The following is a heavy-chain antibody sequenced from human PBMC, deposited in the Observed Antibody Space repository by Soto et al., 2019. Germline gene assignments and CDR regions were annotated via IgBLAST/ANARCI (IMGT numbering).Heavy chain of an antibody. CDR1: GFTFSNYG. CDR3: AKDMGQWFYDLEY. J-gene: IGHJ4*02. D-gene: IGHD3-22*01. Sequence: EVQLLESGGGLVQPGGSLRLSCAASGFTFSNYGMSWVRQAPGQGLEWVSGINGGGGTTYYADSVRGRFTISRANSKNTLSLQMHSLRAEDTALYYCAKDMGQWFYDLEYWGQGTPVTVSS. CDR2: INGGGGTT. V-gene: IGHV3-23*01.